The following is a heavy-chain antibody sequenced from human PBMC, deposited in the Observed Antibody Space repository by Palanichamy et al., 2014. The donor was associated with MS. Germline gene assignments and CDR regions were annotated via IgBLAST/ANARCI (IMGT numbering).Heavy chain of an antibody. CDR1: GYTFTNFE. CDR3: ARGDPADDWFDP. Sequence: QVQLVQSGAEVKKPGASVKVSCEASGYTFTNFEIHWVRQAPGQGLEWMGWMNPKNNKTGYAQRFRGRVTMTQNASITTAYMELSSLRSDDMAVYYCARGDPADDWFDPGGQGTLVTVSS. CDR2: MNPKNNKT. V-gene: IGHV1-8*01. D-gene: IGHD2-2*01. J-gene: IGHJ5*02.